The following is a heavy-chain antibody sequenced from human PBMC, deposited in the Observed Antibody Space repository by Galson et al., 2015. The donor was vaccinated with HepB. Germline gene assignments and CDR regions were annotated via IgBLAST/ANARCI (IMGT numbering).Heavy chain of an antibody. CDR1: GGTFSGYA. CDR3: ARGYGVVPAAPPHYHYGMDV. CDR2: IIPIFGTA. D-gene: IGHD2-2*01. V-gene: IGHV1-69*13. J-gene: IGHJ6*02. Sequence: SVKVSCKASGGTFSGYAISWVRQAPGQGLEWMGGIIPIFGTANYAQKFQGRVTITADESTSTAYMELSSLRSEDTAVYYCARGYGVVPAAPPHYHYGMDVWGQGTTVTVSS.